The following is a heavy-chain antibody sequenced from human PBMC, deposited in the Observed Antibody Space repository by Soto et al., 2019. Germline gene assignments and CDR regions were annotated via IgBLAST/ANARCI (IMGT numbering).Heavy chain of an antibody. Sequence: GGSLRLSCAASGFTFSSYGMHWVRQAPGKGLEWVAVIWYDGSNKYYADSGKGRFTISRDNSKNTLYLQMNSLRAEDTAVYYCARDSGSSGWFLNYYYYYGMDVWGQGTTVTVSS. V-gene: IGHV3-33*01. CDR1: GFTFSSYG. D-gene: IGHD6-19*01. J-gene: IGHJ6*02. CDR3: ARDSGSSGWFLNYYYYYGMDV. CDR2: IWYDGSNK.